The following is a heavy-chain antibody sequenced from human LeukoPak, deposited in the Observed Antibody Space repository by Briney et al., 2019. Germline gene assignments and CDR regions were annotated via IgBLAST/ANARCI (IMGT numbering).Heavy chain of an antibody. CDR1: VYTFTGYY. Sequence: ASVKVSCKASVYTFTGYYMHWVRQPPGQGVEGRGWINPNSGGTNYAQKVQGRVTMTRDPSISTAYMELSRLRSDDTAVYYCASVSLRGDYYYFDYWGQGTLVTVSS. V-gene: IGHV1-2*02. CDR3: ASVSLRGDYYYFDY. D-gene: IGHD3-10*01. J-gene: IGHJ4*02. CDR2: INPNSGGT.